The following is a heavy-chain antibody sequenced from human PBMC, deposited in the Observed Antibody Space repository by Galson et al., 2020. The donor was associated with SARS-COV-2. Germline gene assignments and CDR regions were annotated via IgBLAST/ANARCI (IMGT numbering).Heavy chain of an antibody. CDR3: ARDLSSIVVVMPSLYFDL. CDR1: GFNFSSYS. Sequence: GESLKISCAASGFNFSSYSMNWVRQAPGKGLEWVSSISSSSSYIYYADSVKGRFTISRDNAKNSLYLQMNSLRAEDTAVYYCARDLSSIVVVMPSLYFDLWGRGTLVTVSS. D-gene: IGHD3-22*01. J-gene: IGHJ2*01. CDR2: ISSSSSYI. V-gene: IGHV3-21*01.